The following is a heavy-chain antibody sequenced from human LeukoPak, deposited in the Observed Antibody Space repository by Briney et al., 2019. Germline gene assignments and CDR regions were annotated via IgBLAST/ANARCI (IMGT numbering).Heavy chain of an antibody. Sequence: PGGSLRLSCAASGFTFSNYWIHWVRQAPGKGLVWVSRIDNAGSITTYADSVKGRFTISRDNAENTLYLQTNSLRVEDTAVYYCVRSAFHAGSGNCYDYWGQGTLVTVSS. D-gene: IGHD2-21*01. V-gene: IGHV3-74*03. CDR3: VRSAFHAGSGNCYDY. CDR2: IDNAGSIT. CDR1: GFTFSNYW. J-gene: IGHJ4*02.